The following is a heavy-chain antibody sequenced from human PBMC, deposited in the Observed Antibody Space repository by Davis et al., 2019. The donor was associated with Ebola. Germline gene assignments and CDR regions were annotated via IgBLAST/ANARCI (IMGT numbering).Heavy chain of an antibody. CDR1: GFTFHDYA. CDR3: AKESTGSKLASFDY. V-gene: IGHV3-9*01. D-gene: IGHD1-26*01. J-gene: IGHJ4*02. Sequence: SLKISCAASGFTFHDYAMHWVRQTPGKGLEWVSSISWNSAAIGYADSVKGRFTISRDNTKKSLYLQMNSLKPDDTAFYYCAKESTGSKLASFDYWGQGTLVTVSP. CDR2: ISWNSAAI.